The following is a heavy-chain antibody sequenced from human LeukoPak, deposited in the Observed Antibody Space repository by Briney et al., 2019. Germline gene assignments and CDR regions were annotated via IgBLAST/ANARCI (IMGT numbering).Heavy chain of an antibody. CDR2: IKQDGSEK. V-gene: IGHV3-7*01. J-gene: IGHJ6*02. CDR1: GFTFSSYW. D-gene: IGHD5-18*01. Sequence: GGSLRLSCAASGFTFSSYWMSWVRQAPRKGLEWVANIKQDGSEKYYVDSVKGRFTISRDNAKNSLYLQMSSLRAEDTAVYYCAREKLRGLRYYYGMDVWGQGTTVTVSS. CDR3: AREKLRGLRYYYGMDV.